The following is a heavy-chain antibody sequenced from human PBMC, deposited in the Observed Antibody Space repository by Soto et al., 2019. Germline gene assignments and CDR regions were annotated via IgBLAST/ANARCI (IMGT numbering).Heavy chain of an antibody. J-gene: IGHJ6*03. CDR3: ARLPSSSRYYYYYYMDV. V-gene: IGHV4-34*01. D-gene: IGHD6-6*01. CDR1: GGSFSGYY. CDR2: INHSGST. Sequence: PSETLSLTCAVYGGSFSGYYWSWIRQPPGKGLEWIGEINHSGSTNYNPSLKSRVTISVDTSKNQFSLKLSSVTAADTAVYYCARLPSSSRYYYYYYMDVWGKGTTVTVSS.